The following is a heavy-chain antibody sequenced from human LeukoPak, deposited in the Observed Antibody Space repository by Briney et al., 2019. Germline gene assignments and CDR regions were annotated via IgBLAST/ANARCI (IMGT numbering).Heavy chain of an antibody. CDR2: ISAYNGNT. V-gene: IGHV1-18*01. J-gene: IGHJ5*02. CDR3: ARDYDRSGYYSNWFDP. D-gene: IGHD3-22*01. CDR1: GYTFTSYG. Sequence: ASVEVSCKASGYTFTSYGISWVRQAPGQGLEWMGWISAYNGNTNYAQKLQGRVTMTTDTSTSTAYMELRSLRSDDTAVYYCARDYDRSGYYSNWFDPWGQGTLVTVSS.